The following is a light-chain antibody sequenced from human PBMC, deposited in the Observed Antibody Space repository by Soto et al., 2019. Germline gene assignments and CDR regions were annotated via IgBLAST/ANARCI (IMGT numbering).Light chain of an antibody. CDR2: AAS. Sequence: DIQMTQSPSSLSASVGDRVTITCRASQSISSYLNWYQQKPGKAPKLLIYAASNLQSGVPSRFSGSGSATDFTLTISSLQPEDFATYFCQQSYTTPTFGGGTKVEIK. J-gene: IGKJ4*01. CDR1: QSISSY. V-gene: IGKV1-39*01. CDR3: QQSYTTPT.